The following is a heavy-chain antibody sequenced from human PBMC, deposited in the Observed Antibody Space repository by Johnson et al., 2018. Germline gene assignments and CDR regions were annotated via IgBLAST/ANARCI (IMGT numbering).Heavy chain of an antibody. D-gene: IGHD3-3*01. CDR3: AKDIEWRPHYYYYYMDV. V-gene: IGHV3-30*18. Sequence: QVQLVESGGGLVKPGGSLRLSCAASGFTFSSYGMHWVRQAPGKGLEWVAVISYDGSNKYYADSVKGRFTISRDNSKNTLYLKKNSPGAEDTGVYYCAKDIEWRPHYYYYYMDVWGKGTTVTVS. J-gene: IGHJ6*03. CDR1: GFTFSSYG. CDR2: ISYDGSNK.